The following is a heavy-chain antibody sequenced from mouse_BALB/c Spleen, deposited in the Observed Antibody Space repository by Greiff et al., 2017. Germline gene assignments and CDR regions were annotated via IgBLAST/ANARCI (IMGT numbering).Heavy chain of an antibody. CDR2: INPGSGGT. CDR3: AREGITTATVDY. D-gene: IGHD1-2*01. Sequence: VQLQQSGAELVRPGTSVKVSCKASGYAFTNYLIEWVKQRPGQGLEWIGVINPGSGGTNYNEKFKGKATLTADKSSSTAYMQLSSLTSDDSAVYFCAREGITTATVDYWGQGTTLTVSS. V-gene: IGHV1-54*03. J-gene: IGHJ2*01. CDR1: GYAFTNYL.